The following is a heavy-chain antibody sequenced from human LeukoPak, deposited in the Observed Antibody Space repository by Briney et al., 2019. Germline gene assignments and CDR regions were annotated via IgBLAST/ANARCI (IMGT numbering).Heavy chain of an antibody. CDR3: AKGRGYCSAGSCYSGFDY. CDR1: GLTFSSYW. Sequence: QPGGSLRLSCAASGLTFSSYWMHWVRQAPGKGLEWVSTITGSGGTTYYADSVKGRFTISRDNSKNTLYLQMNSLRVEDTAVYYCAKGRGYCSAGSCYSGFDYWGQGTLVTVSS. J-gene: IGHJ4*02. V-gene: IGHV3-23*01. CDR2: ITGSGGTT. D-gene: IGHD2-15*01.